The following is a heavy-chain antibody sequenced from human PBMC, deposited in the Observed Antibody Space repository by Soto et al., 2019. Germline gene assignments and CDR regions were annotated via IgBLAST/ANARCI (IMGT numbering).Heavy chain of an antibody. J-gene: IGHJ4*02. Sequence: QVQLQESGPGLVKPSQTLSITCTVSGGSISSGGYYWSWIRQHPGKGLEWIGYIYYSGSTYYNPSLKSRVTISVDTSKNQFSLKLSSVTAADTAVYYCARASAGVIYFDYWGQGTLVTVSS. D-gene: IGHD2-21*01. CDR2: IYYSGST. CDR1: GGSISSGGYY. CDR3: ARASAGVIYFDY. V-gene: IGHV4-31*03.